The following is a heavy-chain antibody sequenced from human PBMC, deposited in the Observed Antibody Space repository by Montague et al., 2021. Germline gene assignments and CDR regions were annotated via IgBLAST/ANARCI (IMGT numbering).Heavy chain of an antibody. D-gene: IGHD1-26*01. CDR1: GDSMSSFK. V-gene: IGHV4-59*01. Sequence: SETLSLTCTVSGDSMSSFKWNWIRQPPGKGLEWIGYTYFNGHTNYNPSLKSRVTISVDTSRNQFSLEVSSVTAADTAMYYCAREWSGFDFWGHGTMVTVSS. J-gene: IGHJ3*01. CDR3: AREWSGFDF. CDR2: TYFNGHT.